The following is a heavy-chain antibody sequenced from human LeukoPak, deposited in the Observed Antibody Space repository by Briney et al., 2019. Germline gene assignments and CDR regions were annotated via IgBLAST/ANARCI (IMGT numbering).Heavy chain of an antibody. V-gene: IGHV3-53*01. D-gene: IGHD6-13*01. CDR3: AKTRPLDSSSWSHGDY. Sequence: GGSLRLSCAASGFTVSSNYMSWVRQAPGKGLEWVSVIYSGGSTYYADSVRGRFTISRDNSKNTLYLQMNSLRAEDTAVYYCAKTRPLDSSSWSHGDYWGQGTLVTVSS. J-gene: IGHJ4*02. CDR2: IYSGGST. CDR1: GFTVSSNY.